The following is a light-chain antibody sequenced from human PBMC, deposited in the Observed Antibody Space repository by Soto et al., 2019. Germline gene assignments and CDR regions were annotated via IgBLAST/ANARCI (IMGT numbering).Light chain of an antibody. CDR2: GAS. CDR3: QQYGSSPKT. CDR1: QSVSSSY. J-gene: IGKJ1*01. Sequence: EIVLTQSPCTLSLSPRERATLSCRASQSVSSSYLAWYQQKPGQAPRLLIYGASSRATGIPDRFSGSGSGTDFTLTISRLEPEDFAVYYCQQYGSSPKTFGQGTKVEIK. V-gene: IGKV3-20*01.